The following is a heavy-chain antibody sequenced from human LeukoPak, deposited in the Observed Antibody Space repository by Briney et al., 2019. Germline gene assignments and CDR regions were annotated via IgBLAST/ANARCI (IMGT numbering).Heavy chain of an antibody. V-gene: IGHV4-31*03. CDR2: IYYSGST. CDR1: GGSISSGGYY. D-gene: IGHD3-3*01. Sequence: SQTLSRTCTVSGGSISSGGYYWSWIRQHPGKGLEWIGYIYYSGSTYYNPSLKSRVTISVDTSKNQFSLKLSSVTAADTAVYYCARSRPGEWRHWFDPWGQGTLVTVSS. J-gene: IGHJ5*02. CDR3: ARSRPGEWRHWFDP.